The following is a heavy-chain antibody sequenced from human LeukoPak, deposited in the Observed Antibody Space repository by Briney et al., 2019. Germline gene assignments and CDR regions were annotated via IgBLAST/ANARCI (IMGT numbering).Heavy chain of an antibody. D-gene: IGHD1-26*01. J-gene: IGHJ4*02. CDR2: IYTSGST. Sequence: PSETLSLTCTVSGGSISSYYWSWIRQPAGKGLEWIGHIYTSGSTNYNPSLKSRVTMSVDTSKNQFSLKLSSVTAADTAVYYCATDLRELLWSEAFDYWGQGTLVTVSS. CDR3: ATDLRELLWSEAFDY. V-gene: IGHV4-4*07. CDR1: GGSISSYY.